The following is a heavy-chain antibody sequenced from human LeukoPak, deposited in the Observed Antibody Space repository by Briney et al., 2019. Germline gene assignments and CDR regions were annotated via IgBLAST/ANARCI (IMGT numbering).Heavy chain of an antibody. CDR2: IYYSGST. Sequence: SETLSLTCTVSGGSISSYYWSWVRQPPGKGLERSGYIYYSGSTNYNPSLKSRVTISVDTSKNQFSLKLSSVTAADTAVYYCARGDSSGFYYFDYWGQGTLVTVSS. J-gene: IGHJ4*02. V-gene: IGHV4-59*01. CDR1: GGSISSYY. CDR3: ARGDSSGFYYFDY. D-gene: IGHD6-19*01.